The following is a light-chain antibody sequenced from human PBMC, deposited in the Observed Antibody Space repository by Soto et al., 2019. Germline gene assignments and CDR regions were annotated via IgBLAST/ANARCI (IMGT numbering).Light chain of an antibody. CDR1: QSVSTY. CDR3: QQRSNWPPTWT. J-gene: IGKJ1*01. CDR2: DAS. V-gene: IGKV3-11*01. Sequence: EIVLTQSPATLSLSPAERATLSCRASQSVSTYLAWYQQKPGQAPRLLIYDASTRATGIPARFSGSGSGTDFTLTISSLVPEDFAVYYCQQRSNWPPTWTFGQGTKVEIK.